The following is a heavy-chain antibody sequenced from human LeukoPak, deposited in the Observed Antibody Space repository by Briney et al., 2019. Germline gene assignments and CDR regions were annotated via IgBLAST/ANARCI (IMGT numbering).Heavy chain of an antibody. CDR1: GFTFSSYS. D-gene: IGHD1-26*01. Sequence: GGSLRLSCAASGFTFSSYSMNWVRQAPGKGLEWVSYISSSSSTIYYADSVKGRFTISRDNAKNSLYLQLSSLRAEDTAVYYCAKKQWELLDAFDIWGQGTMVTVSS. J-gene: IGHJ3*02. CDR3: AKKQWELLDAFDI. V-gene: IGHV3-48*04. CDR2: ISSSSSTI.